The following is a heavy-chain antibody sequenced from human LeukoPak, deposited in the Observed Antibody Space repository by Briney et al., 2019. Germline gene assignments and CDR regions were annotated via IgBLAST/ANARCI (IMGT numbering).Heavy chain of an antibody. CDR3: ARQADDSSSSLVYFDY. V-gene: IGHV4-59*08. CDR2: IFYSGTT. D-gene: IGHD6-6*01. CDR1: GGSISSHY. Sequence: SETLSLTCAVSGGSISSHYWSWIRQPPGKGLEWVGFIFYSGTTKYNPSLKSLVTISADTSKNQFSLKLSSVTAADTAVYYCARQADDSSSSLVYFDYWGQGTLVTVSS. J-gene: IGHJ4*02.